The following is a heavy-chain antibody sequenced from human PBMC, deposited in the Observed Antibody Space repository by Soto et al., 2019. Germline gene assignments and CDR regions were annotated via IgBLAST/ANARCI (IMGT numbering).Heavy chain of an antibody. J-gene: IGHJ5*02. Sequence: EVQLVESGGGLVQPGGSLRLSCAASGFTVSSNYMSWVRQAPWKGLEWVSVIYSGGTTYYADSVKGRFTISRDNSKNTLYLQMNSLRAEDTAVYYCARNGDSSDYRGWFDPWGQGTLVTVSS. D-gene: IGHD3-22*01. CDR3: ARNGDSSDYRGWFDP. CDR1: GFTVSSNY. CDR2: IYSGGTT. V-gene: IGHV3-66*01.